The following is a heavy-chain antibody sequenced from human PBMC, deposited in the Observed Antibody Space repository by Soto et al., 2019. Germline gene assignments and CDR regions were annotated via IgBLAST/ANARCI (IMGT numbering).Heavy chain of an antibody. Sequence: PSETLSLTCTVSGGSISSRSYYWGWIRQPPGKGLEWIGSIYYSGSTYYNPSLKSRVTISVDTSKNQFSLKLSSVTAADTAVYYCASPPSDYGDYVDYWGQGTLVTVSS. CDR1: GGSISSRSYY. D-gene: IGHD4-17*01. V-gene: IGHV4-39*01. J-gene: IGHJ4*02. CDR2: IYYSGST. CDR3: ASPPSDYGDYVDY.